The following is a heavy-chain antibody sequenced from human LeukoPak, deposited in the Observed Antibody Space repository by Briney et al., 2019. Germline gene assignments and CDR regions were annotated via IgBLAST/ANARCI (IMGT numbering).Heavy chain of an antibody. CDR2: IYYSGST. CDR1: GGSISSYY. V-gene: IGHV4-59*01. D-gene: IGHD3-10*01. Sequence: PSETLSLTCTVSGGSISSYYWSWIRRPPGKGLEWIGYIYYSGSTNYNPSLKSRVTISVDTSKNQFSLKLSSVTAADTAVYYCARDATYYYGSGSYAWFDPWGQGTLVTVSS. CDR3: ARDATYYYGSGSYAWFDP. J-gene: IGHJ5*02.